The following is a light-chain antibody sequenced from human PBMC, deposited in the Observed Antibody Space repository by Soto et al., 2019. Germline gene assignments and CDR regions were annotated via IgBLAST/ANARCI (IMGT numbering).Light chain of an antibody. Sequence: DIVMTQSPDSLAVSLGERATINCKSSSNIRNYLIWSQQKPGQPPNLIYWPSTRESGVPDRFSVSGSGTDFTLTISSLQAEDVAVYYCQQYYSAPYAFGQGTKLAIK. CDR1: SNIRNY. CDR3: QQYYSAPYA. J-gene: IGKJ2*01. CDR2: WPS. V-gene: IGKV4-1*01.